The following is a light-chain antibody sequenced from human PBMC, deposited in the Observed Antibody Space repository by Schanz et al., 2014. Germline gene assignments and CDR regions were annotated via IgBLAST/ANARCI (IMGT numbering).Light chain of an antibody. CDR3: QQVNGYVGT. CDR1: QGISSW. Sequence: DIQMTQSPSTLSAFVGDRVTITCRASQGISSWLAWYQQKPGKAPKLLIYDASSLEGGVPSRFSGSRSGTEFTLTISSLQPDDFANYYCQQVNGYVGTFGQGTKVEIK. J-gene: IGKJ1*01. CDR2: DAS. V-gene: IGKV1-5*01.